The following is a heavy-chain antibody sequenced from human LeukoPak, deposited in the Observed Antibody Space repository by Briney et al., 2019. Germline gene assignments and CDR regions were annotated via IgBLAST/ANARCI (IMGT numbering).Heavy chain of an antibody. J-gene: IGHJ4*02. CDR1: GFTFNGYY. CDR3: ARADRSDWYFGY. Sequence: ASVKVSCETSGFTFNGYYMHWVRQAPGQGLEWMGWINPHSDGTNYAQKFQGRITLTRDTSITTAYMELRGLRYDDTAVYYCARADRSDWYFGYWGQGTLVTVSS. D-gene: IGHD1-26*01. V-gene: IGHV1-2*02. CDR2: INPHSDGT.